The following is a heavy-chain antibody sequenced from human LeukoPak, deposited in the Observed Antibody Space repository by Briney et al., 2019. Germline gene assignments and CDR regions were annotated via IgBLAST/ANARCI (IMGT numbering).Heavy chain of an antibody. V-gene: IGHV4-59*11. CDR3: ARESRYMDV. CDR1: GGSISSHY. CDR2: IYYSGST. Sequence: SETLSLTCTVSGGSISSHYWSWIRQPPGKGLEWIGYIYYSGSTNYNPSLKSRVTMSVDTSKNQFSLKLSSVTAADTAVYYCARESRYMDVWGKGTTVTVSS. J-gene: IGHJ6*03.